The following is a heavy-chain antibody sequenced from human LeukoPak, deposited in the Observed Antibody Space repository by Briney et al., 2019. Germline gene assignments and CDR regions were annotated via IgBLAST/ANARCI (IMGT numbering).Heavy chain of an antibody. J-gene: IGHJ4*02. V-gene: IGHV4-59*01. CDR1: GGSISGYY. D-gene: IGHD3-10*01. Sequence: SETLSLTCTVSGGSISGYYWSWIRQPPGKGLEWIGYIYYSGSTNYNPSLKSRATISVDTSKNQFSLKLSSVTAADSAVYYCARGYGSGSQRDFDCWGQGTLVTVSS. CDR3: ARGYGSGSQRDFDC. CDR2: IYYSGST.